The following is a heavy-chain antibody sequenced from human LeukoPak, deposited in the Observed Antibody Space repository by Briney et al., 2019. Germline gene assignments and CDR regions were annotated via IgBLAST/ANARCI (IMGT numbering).Heavy chain of an antibody. Sequence: SETLSLTCTVSGYSISSGYYWGWIRQPPGKGLEWIGSISHSGSTYYNPSLKSRVTISVDTSKNQFSLKLSSVTAADTAVYYCARDPRPGDYCGGDCHFDYRGQGTLVTVSS. V-gene: IGHV4-38-2*02. CDR3: ARDPRPGDYCGGDCHFDY. CDR2: ISHSGST. D-gene: IGHD2-21*02. CDR1: GYSISSGYY. J-gene: IGHJ4*02.